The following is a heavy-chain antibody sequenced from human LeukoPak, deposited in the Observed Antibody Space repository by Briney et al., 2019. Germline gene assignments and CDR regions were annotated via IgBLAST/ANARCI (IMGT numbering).Heavy chain of an antibody. V-gene: IGHV4-61*05. CDR3: ARVGYDFWSGYSDCWFDP. J-gene: IGHJ5*02. Sequence: PSETLSLTCTVSGGSISSSSYYWGWIRQPPGKGLEWIGYIYYSGSTNYNPSLKSRVTISVDTSKNQFSLKLSSVTAADTAVYYCARVGYDFWSGYSDCWFDPWGQGTLVTVSS. D-gene: IGHD3-3*01. CDR2: IYYSGST. CDR1: GGSISSSSYY.